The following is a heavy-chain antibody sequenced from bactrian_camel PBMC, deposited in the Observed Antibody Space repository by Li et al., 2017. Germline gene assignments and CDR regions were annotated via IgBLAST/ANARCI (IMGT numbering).Heavy chain of an antibody. D-gene: IGHD5*01. J-gene: IGHJ4*01. CDR3: ATGSSPYNY. CDR1: GYTYSTAC. CDR2: INGFGGIT. Sequence: PLVESGGGLVQPGGSLRLSCSVSGYTYSTACMGWFRQAPGKALEWVSRINGFGGITYYADSVKGRFTISRDNAKNTLYLQMSSLKTEDTAVYYCATGSSPYNYWGQGTQVTVS. V-gene: IGHV3S31*01.